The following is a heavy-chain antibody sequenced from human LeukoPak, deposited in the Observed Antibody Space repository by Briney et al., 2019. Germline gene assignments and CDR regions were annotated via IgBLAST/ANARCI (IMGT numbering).Heavy chain of an antibody. CDR1: GGSISSSSYY. J-gene: IGHJ5*02. V-gene: IGHV4-39*07. Sequence: SETLSLTCTVSGGSISSSSYYWGWIRQPPGKGLEWIGSIYYSGSTYYNPSLKSRVTISVDTSKNQFSLKLSSVTAADTAVYYCASPLELHFPWGQGTLVTVSS. CDR3: ASPLELHFP. CDR2: IYYSGST. D-gene: IGHD1-7*01.